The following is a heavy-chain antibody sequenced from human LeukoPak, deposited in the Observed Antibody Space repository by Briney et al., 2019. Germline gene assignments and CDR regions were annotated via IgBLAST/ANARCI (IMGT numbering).Heavy chain of an antibody. CDR1: GFTFSSYG. V-gene: IGHV3-30*02. CDR3: AKGSGYSYGYDYFDY. J-gene: IGHJ4*02. Sequence: GGSLRLSCAASGFTFSSYGMHWVRQAPGKGLEWVALIRYDGSNKYYADSVKGRFTISRDNSKNTLYLQMNSLRAEDTAVYYCAKGSGYSYGYDYFDYWGQGTLVTVSS. D-gene: IGHD5-18*01. CDR2: IRYDGSNK.